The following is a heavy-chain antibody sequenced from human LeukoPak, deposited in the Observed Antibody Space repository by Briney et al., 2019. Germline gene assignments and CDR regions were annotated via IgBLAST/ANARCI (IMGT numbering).Heavy chain of an antibody. Sequence: GASVKVSCKASGGTFSSYAISWVRQAPGQGLEWMGWMNPNSGNTGYAQKFQGRVTITRNTSISTAYMELSSLRSEDTAVYYCARVDYLYWGQGTLVTVSS. D-gene: IGHD2-2*03. CDR1: GGTFSSYA. CDR2: MNPNSGNT. J-gene: IGHJ4*02. CDR3: ARVDYLY. V-gene: IGHV1-8*03.